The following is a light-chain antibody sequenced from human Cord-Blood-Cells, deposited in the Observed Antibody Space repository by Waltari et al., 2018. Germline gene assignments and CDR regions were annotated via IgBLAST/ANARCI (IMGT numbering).Light chain of an antibody. CDR2: WAS. J-gene: IGKJ2*01. CDR1: QSFLYSSNNKNY. Sequence: DIVMTQSPDSLAVSLGERATINCKSSQSFLYSSNNKNYLAWYQQKPGQPPKLLIYWASTRESGVPDRFSGSGSGTDFTRTISSLQAEYVAVYYCQQYYSTPPTFGQGTKLEIK. CDR3: QQYYSTPPT. V-gene: IGKV4-1*01.